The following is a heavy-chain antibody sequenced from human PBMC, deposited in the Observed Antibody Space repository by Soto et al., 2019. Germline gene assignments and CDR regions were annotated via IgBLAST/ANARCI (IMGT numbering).Heavy chain of an antibody. CDR3: AYGDYSYYYYAMDV. Sequence: SVKVSCKASGGTFSSYAISWVRQAPGQGLEWMGGIIPIFGTANYAQKFQGRVTITADKSTSTAYMELSSLRSEDTAVYYCAYGDYSYYYYAMDVWGQGTTVTVSS. CDR2: IIPIFGTA. D-gene: IGHD4-17*01. CDR1: GGTFSSYA. J-gene: IGHJ6*02. V-gene: IGHV1-69*06.